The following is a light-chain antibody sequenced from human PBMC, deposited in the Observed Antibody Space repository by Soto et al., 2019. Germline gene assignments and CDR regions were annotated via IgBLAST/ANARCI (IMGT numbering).Light chain of an antibody. J-gene: IGLJ3*02. CDR3: QSYDIRLSSWV. CDR2: AFT. V-gene: IGLV1-40*01. Sequence: QSVLTQPPSVSGAPGERVTISCTWKSSNIGAGYDVHWYQKGLNTAPKLVMSAFTDRPSGVPDRFSGSRSASSASLTVTGLQAEDEADYYCQSYDIRLSSWVFGGGTQLTVL. CDR1: SSNIGAGYD.